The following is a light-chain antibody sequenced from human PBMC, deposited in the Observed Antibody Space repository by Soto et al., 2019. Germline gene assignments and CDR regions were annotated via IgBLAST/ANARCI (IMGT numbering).Light chain of an antibody. V-gene: IGLV2-14*03. CDR3: SSYTSSSTVV. CDR2: DVS. J-gene: IGLJ2*01. CDR1: SSDVGAYIY. Sequence: QSALTQPASVSGSPGQSITISCTGTSSDVGAYIYVSWYQHHPGKAPKLMIYDVSNRPSGVSNRFSGSKSGNTASLTISGLQAEDEADYYCSSYTSSSTVVFGGGTKLTVL.